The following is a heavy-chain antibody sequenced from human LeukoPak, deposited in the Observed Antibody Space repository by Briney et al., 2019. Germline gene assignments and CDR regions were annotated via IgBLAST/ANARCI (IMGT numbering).Heavy chain of an antibody. CDR1: GFTFSSYG. J-gene: IGHJ4*02. V-gene: IGHV3-30*02. CDR3: AKGLVGATWHFGAVDY. D-gene: IGHD1-26*01. Sequence: GGSLRLSCAASGFTFSSYGMHWVRQAPGKGLEWVAFIRYDGSNKYYADSVKGRFTISRDNSKNTLYLQMNSLRAEDTAVYYCAKGLVGATWHFGAVDYWGQGTLVTVSS. CDR2: IRYDGSNK.